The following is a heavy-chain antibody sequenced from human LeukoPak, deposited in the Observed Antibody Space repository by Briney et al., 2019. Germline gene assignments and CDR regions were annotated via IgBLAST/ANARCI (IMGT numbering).Heavy chain of an antibody. Sequence: KSSETLSLTCTVSGGSISSYYWSWIRQPPGKGLEWIGYIYYSGSTNYNPSLKSRVTISVDTSKNQFSLKLSSVTAADTAVYYCARDRELSSWFYFDLWGRGTLVTVSS. CDR1: GGSISSYY. CDR2: IYYSGST. V-gene: IGHV4-59*01. CDR3: ARDRELSSWFYFDL. J-gene: IGHJ2*01. D-gene: IGHD6-13*01.